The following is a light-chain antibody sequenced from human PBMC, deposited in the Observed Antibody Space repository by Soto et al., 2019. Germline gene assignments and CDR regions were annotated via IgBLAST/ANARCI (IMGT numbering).Light chain of an antibody. V-gene: IGKV3-20*01. J-gene: IGKJ1*01. CDR3: QRFGTSPPWT. CDR1: QRLSSSY. Sequence: EIVLAQSPGTLSLSPGEVATLSCRASQRLSSSYLAWYQQKPGQAPRLLIYGTSIRATGIPDRFSGSGSGTDFTLTITRLEPEDFAVYYCQRFGTSPPWTFGQGTKVDIK. CDR2: GTS.